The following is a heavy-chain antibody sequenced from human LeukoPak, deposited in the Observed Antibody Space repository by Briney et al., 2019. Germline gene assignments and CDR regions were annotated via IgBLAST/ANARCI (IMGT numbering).Heavy chain of an antibody. J-gene: IGHJ4*02. V-gene: IGHV4-59*12. CDR2: IYYSGST. CDR1: GGSISSYY. D-gene: IGHD2-15*01. CDR3: ARGALDCSGGSCRPFDY. Sequence: SETLSLTCTVSGGSISSYYWSWIRQPPGKGLEWIGYIYYSGSTNYNPSLKSRVTISVDTSKNQFSLKLSSVTAADTAVYYCARGALDCSGGSCRPFDYWGQGTLVTVSS.